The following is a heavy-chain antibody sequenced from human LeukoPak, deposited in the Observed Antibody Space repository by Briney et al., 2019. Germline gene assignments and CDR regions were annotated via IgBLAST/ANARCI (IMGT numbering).Heavy chain of an antibody. Sequence: SETLSLTCAVYGGSFSGYYWSWIRQPPGKGLEWIGEINHSGSTNYNPSLKSRVTISVDTSKNQFSLKLSSVTAADTAVYYCARGPSKKWQIVRWFDPWGQGTLVTVSS. V-gene: IGHV4-34*01. CDR2: INHSGST. J-gene: IGHJ5*02. CDR1: GGSFSGYY. D-gene: IGHD6-6*01. CDR3: ARGPSKKWQIVRWFDP.